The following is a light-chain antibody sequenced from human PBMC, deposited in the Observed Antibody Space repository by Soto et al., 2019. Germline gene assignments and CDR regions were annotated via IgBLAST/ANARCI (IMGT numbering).Light chain of an antibody. CDR1: QSIDRW. J-gene: IGKJ3*01. CDR3: QQYGSSPFT. CDR2: AAS. V-gene: IGKV3-20*01. Sequence: TQSPSTLPASVGDRVTITCRASQSIDRWLAWYQQKPGQAPRLLIYAASTRAADIPDRFSGGGSGTDFRLAISRLEPEDFAVYFCQQYGSSPFTFGPGTKVDLK.